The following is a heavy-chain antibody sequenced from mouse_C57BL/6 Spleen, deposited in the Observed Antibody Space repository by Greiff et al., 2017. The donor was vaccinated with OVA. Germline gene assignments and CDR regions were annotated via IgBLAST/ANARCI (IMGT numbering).Heavy chain of an antibody. CDR1: GYTFTDYY. V-gene: IGHV1-26*01. Sequence: VQLQQSGPELVKPGASVKISCKASGYTFTDYYMNWVKQSHGKSLEWIGDINPNNGGTSYNQKFKGKATLTVDKSSSTAYMELRSLTSEDSAVYYCIRRSWYFDVWGTGTTVTVSS. CDR3: IRRSWYFDV. CDR2: INPNNGGT. J-gene: IGHJ1*03.